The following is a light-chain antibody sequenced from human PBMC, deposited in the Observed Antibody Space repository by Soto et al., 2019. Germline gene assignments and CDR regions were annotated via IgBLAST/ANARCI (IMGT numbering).Light chain of an antibody. CDR3: SSDAGNDKYV. CDR1: SSDVGGYNY. Sequence: QSALTQPRSASGSPGQSVTISCTGTSSDVGGYNYVSWYQHHPGKAPKLMIYEVSKRPSGVPDRFSGSKSGNTASLTVSGLQADDEADYYCSSDAGNDKYVFGSGTKVTVL. J-gene: IGLJ1*01. V-gene: IGLV2-8*01. CDR2: EVS.